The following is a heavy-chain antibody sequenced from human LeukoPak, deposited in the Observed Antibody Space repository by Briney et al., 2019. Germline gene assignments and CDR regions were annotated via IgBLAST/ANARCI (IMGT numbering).Heavy chain of an antibody. CDR2: ISFDGDNK. J-gene: IGHJ6*02. Sequence: PGRSLRLSCAASGFTFNNYAIHCVRQAPGKGLEWVAVISFDGDNKYYADSVKGRFTISRDNSKNMLYLQMNSLRAEDTALYYCARSKYSSLCYGMDVWGQGTTVTVSS. D-gene: IGHD6-13*01. CDR3: ARSKYSSLCYGMDV. V-gene: IGHV3-30-3*01. CDR1: GFTFNNYA.